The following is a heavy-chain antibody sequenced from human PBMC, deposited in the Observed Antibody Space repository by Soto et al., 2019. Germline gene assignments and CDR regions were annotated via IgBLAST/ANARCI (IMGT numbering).Heavy chain of an antibody. Sequence: QVQLVESGGGVVQPGRSLRLSCAASGFTFSSYGMHWVRQAPGKGLEWVAVISYDGSNKYYADSVKGRFTISRDNSKNTLYLQMNSLSAEDTAVYYCAKERGKGYYYYGMDVWGQGTTVTVSS. CDR1: GFTFSSYG. CDR2: ISYDGSNK. CDR3: AKERGKGYYYYGMDV. V-gene: IGHV3-30*18. D-gene: IGHD3-16*01. J-gene: IGHJ6*02.